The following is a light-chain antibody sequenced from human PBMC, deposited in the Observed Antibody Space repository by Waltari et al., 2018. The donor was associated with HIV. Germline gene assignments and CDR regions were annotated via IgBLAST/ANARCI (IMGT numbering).Light chain of an antibody. CDR2: GAS. CDR1: QSVSSN. V-gene: IGKV3-15*01. CDR3: QQYNNWPPERT. J-gene: IGKJ1*01. Sequence: EIVMTQSPVTLSVSPGERATLSCRASQSVSSNLAWYQQKPGQAPRLLIYGASTRATGIPARFSGSGSGTEFTLTISSLRSEDFAVYYCQQYNNWPPERTFGQGTKVEIK.